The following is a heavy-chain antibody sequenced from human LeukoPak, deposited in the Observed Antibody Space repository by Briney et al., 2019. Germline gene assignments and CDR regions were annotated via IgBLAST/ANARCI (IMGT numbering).Heavy chain of an antibody. Sequence: SETLSLTCAVYGGSFSGYYWSWIRQPPGKGLEWIGEINHSGSTNYNPSLKSRVTISVDTSKNQFSLKLSSVTAADTAVYYCARSSYARGDWFDPWGQGTLVTVSS. CDR2: INHSGST. J-gene: IGHJ5*02. D-gene: IGHD5-12*01. V-gene: IGHV4-34*01. CDR1: GGSFSGYY. CDR3: ARSSYARGDWFDP.